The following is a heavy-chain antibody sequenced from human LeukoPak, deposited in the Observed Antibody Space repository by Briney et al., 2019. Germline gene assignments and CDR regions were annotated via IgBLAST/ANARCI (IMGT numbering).Heavy chain of an antibody. D-gene: IGHD1-26*01. CDR1: GFTFSSYS. J-gene: IGHJ4*02. CDR2: ISSSSSYM. Sequence: PGGSLRLSCAASGFTFSSYSMNWVRQAPGKGLEWVSSISSSSSYMYYADSVKGRFTISRDNAKNSLYLQMNSLRAEDTAVYYCASLKVGATRTNANDYWGQGTLVTVSS. V-gene: IGHV3-21*01. CDR3: ASLKVGATRTNANDY.